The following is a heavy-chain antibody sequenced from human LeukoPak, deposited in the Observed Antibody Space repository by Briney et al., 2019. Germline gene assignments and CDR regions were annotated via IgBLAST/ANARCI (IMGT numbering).Heavy chain of an antibody. D-gene: IGHD3-10*01. CDR1: GGSISSYY. Sequence: SETLSLTCTVSGGSISSYYWSWIRQPPGKGLEWIGYTYYSGNTNYNPSLKSRVSISIDTSKNQFSLNLRSVTAADTAVYYCATGDSGSYHDYWGQGTLVTVSS. CDR2: TYYSGNT. CDR3: ATGDSGSYHDY. J-gene: IGHJ4*02. V-gene: IGHV4-59*01.